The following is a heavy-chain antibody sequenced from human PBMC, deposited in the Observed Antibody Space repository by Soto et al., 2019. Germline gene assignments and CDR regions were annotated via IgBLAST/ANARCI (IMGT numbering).Heavy chain of an antibody. V-gene: IGHV1-18*01. CDR1: GYSFSTYG. J-gene: IGHJ4*02. Sequence: QVHFVQSGGEVKKSGASVKVSCTASGYSFSTYGITWVRQAPGQGLEWMGWISVYSGNTVYAQKFEARLTLTTDTSSNTAYMELRSLRSDATAVYYCARDGFDYWGQGTLVTVAS. CDR2: ISVYSGNT. CDR3: ARDGFDY.